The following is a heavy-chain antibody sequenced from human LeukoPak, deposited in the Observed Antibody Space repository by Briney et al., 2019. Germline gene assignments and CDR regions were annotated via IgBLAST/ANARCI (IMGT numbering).Heavy chain of an antibody. CDR3: AKWGDYDVLTGYYVSDY. V-gene: IGHV3-23*01. J-gene: IGHJ4*02. CDR2: ITGSGGNT. CDR1: GFTFSDYY. D-gene: IGHD3-9*01. Sequence: GGSLRLSCAASGFTFSDYYMSWIRQAPGKGLEWASAITGSGGNTYYADSVKGRFTISRDNSKNTVFLQMNSLRAEDTAVYYCAKWGDYDVLTGYYVSDYWGQGTLVTVSS.